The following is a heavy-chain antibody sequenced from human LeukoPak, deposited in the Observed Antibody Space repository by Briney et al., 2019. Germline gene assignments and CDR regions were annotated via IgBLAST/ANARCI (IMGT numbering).Heavy chain of an antibody. CDR1: GYAFTSYY. CDR3: ARDGAPPEWELVYFDY. Sequence: GASVKVSCKASGYAFTSYYIHWVRQAPGQGLEWMGIINPSGGDANYAQKFQGRVTVTRDTSTNTVYMELSSLTSQDTAVYYCARDGAPPEWELVYFDYWGKGTLLTVSS. D-gene: IGHD1-26*01. J-gene: IGHJ4*02. V-gene: IGHV1-46*01. CDR2: INPSGGDA.